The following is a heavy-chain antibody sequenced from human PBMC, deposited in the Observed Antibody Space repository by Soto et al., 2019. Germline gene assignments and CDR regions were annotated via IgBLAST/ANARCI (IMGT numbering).Heavy chain of an antibody. CDR3: ARDLRAGGDY. V-gene: IGHV1-46*01. CDR2: INPRADST. CDR1: GYTLSDAN. Sequence: GASVKVSCKASGYTLSDANINWVRQAPGQGPEWMGIINPRADSTNYAQKFQGRVTLTRDTSMSTVYMELSSLRSEDTAVYCCARDLRAGGDYWGQGTLVTVSS. D-gene: IGHD1-26*01. J-gene: IGHJ4*02.